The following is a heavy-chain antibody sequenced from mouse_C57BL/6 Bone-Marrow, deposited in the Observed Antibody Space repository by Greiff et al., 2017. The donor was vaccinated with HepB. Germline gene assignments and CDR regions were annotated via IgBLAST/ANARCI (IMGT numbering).Heavy chain of an antibody. CDR3: ASYDYGSSYYAMEY. D-gene: IGHD2-4*01. Sequence: EVQLVESGGGLVKPGGSLKLSCAASGFTFSDYGMHWVRQAPEKGLEWVAYISSGSSTIYYADTVKGRFTISRDNAKNTLFLQMTSLRSEDTAMYYCASYDYGSSYYAMEYWGQGSSVTVCS. V-gene: IGHV5-17*01. J-gene: IGHJ4*01. CDR2: ISSGSSTI. CDR1: GFTFSDYG.